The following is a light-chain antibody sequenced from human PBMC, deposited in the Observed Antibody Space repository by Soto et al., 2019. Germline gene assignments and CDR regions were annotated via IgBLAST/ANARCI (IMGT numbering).Light chain of an antibody. CDR2: DAS. Sequence: ILMTQSPATLSVSPGERATLSCRASQSVSNNLAWYQQKPGQAPRLLIYDASTRATGIPARFTGSGSGTEFTLTISGLQFEDFAVYYCQQYNNWPPCTFGQGTKVEIK. V-gene: IGKV3-15*01. J-gene: IGKJ1*01. CDR3: QQYNNWPPCT. CDR1: QSVSNN.